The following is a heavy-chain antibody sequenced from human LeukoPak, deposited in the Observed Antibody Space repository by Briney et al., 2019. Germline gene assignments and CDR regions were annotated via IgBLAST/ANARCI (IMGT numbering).Heavy chain of an antibody. J-gene: IGHJ5*02. CDR3: ARDLNSYYDFWSGSSGFDP. CDR2: IRYDGSNK. D-gene: IGHD3-3*01. V-gene: IGHV3-30*02. CDR1: GFIFNSYG. Sequence: GGSLRLSCAASGFIFNSYGMHWVRQAPGKGLEWVAFIRYDGSNKYYADSVKGRFTISRDNSKNTLYLQMNSLRAEDTAVYYCARDLNSYYDFWSGSSGFDPWGQGTLVTVSS.